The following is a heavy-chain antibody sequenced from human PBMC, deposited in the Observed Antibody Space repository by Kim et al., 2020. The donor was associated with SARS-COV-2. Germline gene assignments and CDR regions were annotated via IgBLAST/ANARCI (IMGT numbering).Heavy chain of an antibody. V-gene: IGHV3-30-3*01. CDR2: ISYDGTNK. CDR3: ETDIAQWLALRFFYGMDV. CDR1: GFTFRNYA. D-gene: IGHD6-19*01. Sequence: GGSLRLSCAASGFTFRNYALHWVRQAPGKGLEWVSVISYDGTNKSSADSVTGRFTISSDNYEDKITLHLHRISIDTKGIYYCETDIAQWLALRFFYGMDV. J-gene: IGHJ6*01.